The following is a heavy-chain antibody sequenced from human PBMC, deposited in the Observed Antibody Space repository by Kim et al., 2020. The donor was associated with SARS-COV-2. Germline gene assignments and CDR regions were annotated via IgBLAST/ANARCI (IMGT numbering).Heavy chain of an antibody. J-gene: IGHJ4*02. Sequence: DSVKGRFTISRDNSKNTLYLQMNSLRAEDTAVYYCARGLYYYDSSGIRNYWGQGTLVTVSS. D-gene: IGHD3-22*01. V-gene: IGHV3-53*01. CDR3: ARGLYYYDSSGIRNY.